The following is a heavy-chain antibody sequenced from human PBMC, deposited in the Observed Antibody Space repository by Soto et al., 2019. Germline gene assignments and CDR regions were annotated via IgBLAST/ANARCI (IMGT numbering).Heavy chain of an antibody. CDR2: ISNSGGST. Sequence: EVQVLESGGGLVQPGGSLRLSCAASGFIFSNYAMAWVRQCPGKGLEWVSSISNSGGSTYYADSVKGRFTISRDNSKNTVYLQMNSLRAEDTAVYYCAKGHGMYVCCQGATVTVSS. CDR1: GFIFSNYA. CDR3: AKGHGMYV. J-gene: IGHJ6*02. V-gene: IGHV3-23*01.